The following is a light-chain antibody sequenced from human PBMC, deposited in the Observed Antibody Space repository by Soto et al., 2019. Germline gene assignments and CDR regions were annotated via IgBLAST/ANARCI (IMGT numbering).Light chain of an antibody. CDR2: DAS. J-gene: IGKJ4*01. V-gene: IGKV1-33*01. CDR3: QQYSHLPLT. Sequence: DIQMTQSPSSLSASVGDRVTITCQASQDIRNYLNWYQQKPGQAPKLLIYDASYLETGVPSRFSGGGSGTDFTLTISSLQPEDIATYYCQQYSHLPLTFGGGTKVDIK. CDR1: QDIRNY.